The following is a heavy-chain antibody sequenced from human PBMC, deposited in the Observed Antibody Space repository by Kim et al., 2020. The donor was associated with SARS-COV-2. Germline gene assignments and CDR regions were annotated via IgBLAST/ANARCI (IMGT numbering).Heavy chain of an antibody. Sequence: GGSLRLSCAASGFSFSSYWMTWVRQAPGKGLEWVANIKVDGSEKYYVDSVKGRFTISRDNAKNSLYLQMNSLGAEDTAVYYCAREKIVRAWGRGMDVWGQGTTVSVSS. D-gene: IGHD3-16*01. CDR3: AREKIVRAWGRGMDV. V-gene: IGHV3-7*03. CDR2: IKVDGSEK. CDR1: GFSFSSYW. J-gene: IGHJ6*02.